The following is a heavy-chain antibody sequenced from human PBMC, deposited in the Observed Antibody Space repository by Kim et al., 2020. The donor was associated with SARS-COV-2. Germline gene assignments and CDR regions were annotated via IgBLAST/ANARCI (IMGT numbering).Heavy chain of an antibody. V-gene: IGHV3-21*01. CDR3: ARDNRGGDYAFDY. Sequence: YADSVKGLFTIPRDNAKTSLYLQMNTLRAEDTAVYYCARDNRGGDYAFDYWGQGTLVTVSS. J-gene: IGHJ4*02. D-gene: IGHD4-17*01.